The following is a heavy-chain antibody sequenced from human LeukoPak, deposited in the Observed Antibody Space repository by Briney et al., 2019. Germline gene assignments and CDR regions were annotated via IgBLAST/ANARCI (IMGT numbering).Heavy chain of an antibody. Sequence: SETLSLTCTVSGGSISSYYWSWIRQPAGKGLEWIGRIYTSGSTNYNPSLKSRVTMSVDTSKNQFSLKLGSVTAADTAVYYCARDLSSSSWNDYWGQGTLVTVSS. D-gene: IGHD6-13*01. CDR1: GGSISSYY. CDR3: ARDLSSSSWNDY. J-gene: IGHJ4*02. V-gene: IGHV4-4*07. CDR2: IYTSGST.